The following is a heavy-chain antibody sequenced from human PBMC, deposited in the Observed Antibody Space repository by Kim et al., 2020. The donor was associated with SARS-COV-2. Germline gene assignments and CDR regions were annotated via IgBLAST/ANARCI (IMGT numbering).Heavy chain of an antibody. V-gene: IGHV4-34*01. CDR1: GGSFSGYF. CDR3: AHRSGIRHFDY. J-gene: IGHJ4*02. D-gene: IGHD1-26*01. CDR2: INHFGST. Sequence: SETLSLTCAVSGGSFSGYFWSWVRQPPGKGLEWIGDINHFGSTNYNPSLKSRVTISVDTSKNQFSLKLSSVTAADTAVYYCAHRSGIRHFDYWGQGTLVT.